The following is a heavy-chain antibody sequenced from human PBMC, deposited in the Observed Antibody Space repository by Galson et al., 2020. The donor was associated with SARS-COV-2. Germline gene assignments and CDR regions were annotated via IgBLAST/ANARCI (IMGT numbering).Heavy chain of an antibody. Sequence: SETLSLTCAVSGGSVINTNWWTWVRQSPGKRLEWIGEIHHSGNTNYNPSLNSRVTISVDTSKNQFSLKLISVTAADTAVYFCARLGDCSGGTCYARGYDWFDAGGQGTLVTVSS. CDR3: ARLGDCSGGTCYARGYDWFDA. CDR1: GGSVINTNW. V-gene: IGHV4-4*02. CDR2: IHHSGNT. J-gene: IGHJ5*02. D-gene: IGHD2-15*01.